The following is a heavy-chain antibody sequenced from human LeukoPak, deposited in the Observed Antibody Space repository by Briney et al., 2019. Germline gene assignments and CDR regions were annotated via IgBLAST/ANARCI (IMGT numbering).Heavy chain of an antibody. CDR1: GYTFTSYG. CDR2: ISAYNGNT. D-gene: IGHD3-3*01. Sequence: GASVKVSCKASGYTFTSYGISWVRQAPGQGLEWMGWISAYNGNTNYAQKLQGRVTMTTDTSTSTAYMELRSLRSDDTAVYYCARATSYDFWSGYPYYFDYWGQGILVTVSS. J-gene: IGHJ4*02. V-gene: IGHV1-18*01. CDR3: ARATSYDFWSGYPYYFDY.